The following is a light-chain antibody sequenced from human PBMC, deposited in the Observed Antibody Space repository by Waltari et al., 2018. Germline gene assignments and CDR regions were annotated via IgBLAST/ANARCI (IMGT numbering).Light chain of an antibody. V-gene: IGKV1-8*01. Sequence: AIRMTQSPSSFSASTGDRVTITCRASQGISSYLAWYQQKPRKAPKLLIYAASTLQSGVPSRCSGRGSGTDVTLTISGLQSEDYATYYCQQYYSYPRLTFGGGTKVEIK. CDR1: QGISSY. CDR2: AAS. J-gene: IGKJ4*01. CDR3: QQYYSYPRLT.